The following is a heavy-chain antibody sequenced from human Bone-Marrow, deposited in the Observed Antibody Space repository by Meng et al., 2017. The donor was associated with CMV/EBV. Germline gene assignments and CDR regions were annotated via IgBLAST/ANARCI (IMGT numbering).Heavy chain of an antibody. CDR1: GGSISSYY. Sequence: SEALSLTCTVSGGSISSYYWSWIRQPPGKGLEWIGYIYYSGSTNYNPSLKSRVTISVDTSKNQFSLKLSSVTAADTAVYYCARSITIFGVVRRRNYYGMDVWGQGTTVTVSS. CDR3: ARSITIFGVVRRRNYYGMDV. V-gene: IGHV4-59*12. J-gene: IGHJ6*02. CDR2: IYYSGST. D-gene: IGHD3-3*01.